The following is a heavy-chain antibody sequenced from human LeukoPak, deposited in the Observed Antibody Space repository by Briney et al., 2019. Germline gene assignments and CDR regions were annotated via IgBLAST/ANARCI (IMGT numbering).Heavy chain of an antibody. J-gene: IGHJ6*03. CDR1: GGSITSGNW. CDR3: AKKDYYYMDV. V-gene: IGHV4-4*02. CDR2: IHHGGTT. Sequence: SGALSLTCAVSGGSITSGNWWTWVRQSPGKGLEWIGEIHHGGTTNYNPSLKSRVTISVDKSKNQFSLKLNSVTAADTAVYYCAKKDYYYMDVWGKGTTVTVSS.